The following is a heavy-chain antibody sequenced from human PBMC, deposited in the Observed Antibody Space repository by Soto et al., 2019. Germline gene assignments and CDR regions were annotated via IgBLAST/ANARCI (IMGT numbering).Heavy chain of an antibody. CDR2: ISSCGSTI. V-gene: IGHV3-48*03. D-gene: IGHD1-26*01. J-gene: IGHJ4*02. CDR3: ARDRGNYYDS. CDR1: GFTFSSYE. Sequence: GSLLRSCSASGFTFSSYEMNWVRQAPGKGLYWVSYISSCGSTIYYADSVKGRFTISRDNAKKSLYLQMNSLRAEDTAVYYCARDRGNYYDSWGQGTLVTVSS.